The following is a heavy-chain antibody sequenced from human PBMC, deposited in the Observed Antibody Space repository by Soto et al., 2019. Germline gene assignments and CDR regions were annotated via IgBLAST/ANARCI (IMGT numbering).Heavy chain of an antibody. J-gene: IGHJ4*02. CDR1: GFTFSSYA. Sequence: QVQLVESGGGVVQPGRSLRLSCAASGFTFSSYAMHWVRQAPGKGLEWVAVISYDGSNKYYADSVKGRFTISRDNSKNTLYLQMNSLRAEVTAVYYCAKGGEWELRPFDYWGQGTLVTVSS. CDR3: AKGGEWELRPFDY. V-gene: IGHV3-30-3*01. D-gene: IGHD1-26*01. CDR2: ISYDGSNK.